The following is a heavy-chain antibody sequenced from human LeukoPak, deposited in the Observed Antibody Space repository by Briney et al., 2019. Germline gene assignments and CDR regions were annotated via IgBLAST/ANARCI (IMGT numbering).Heavy chain of an antibody. J-gene: IGHJ4*02. V-gene: IGHV3-23*01. D-gene: IGHD3-22*01. CDR2: IDCNGSNK. Sequence: GGSLRLSCAASGFTFSSYAMSWVRQAPGKGLEWVAAIDCNGSNKFYADSVRGRFTISRDNSKNTLYLQMNSLRAEDTAVYYCAKYYDNSGPSYDFWGQGNLVPVSA. CDR3: AKYYDNSGPSYDF. CDR1: GFTFSSYA.